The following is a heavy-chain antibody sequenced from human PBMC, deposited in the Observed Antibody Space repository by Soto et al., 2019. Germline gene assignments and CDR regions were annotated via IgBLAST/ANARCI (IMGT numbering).Heavy chain of an antibody. Sequence: QVQLVESGGGVVQPGRSLRLSCAASGFTFSSYGMHWVRQAPGKGLEWGAVIWYDGSNKYYADSVKGRFTISRDNSKNTLYLQMNSLTAEDTAVYYCARRGPFGGATTRDAFDIWGQGTMVTVSS. V-gene: IGHV3-33*01. CDR1: GFTFSSYG. CDR2: IWYDGSNK. J-gene: IGHJ3*02. CDR3: ARRGPFGGATTRDAFDI. D-gene: IGHD1-26*01.